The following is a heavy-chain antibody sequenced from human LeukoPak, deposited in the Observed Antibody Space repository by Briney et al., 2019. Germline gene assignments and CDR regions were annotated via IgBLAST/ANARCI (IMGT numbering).Heavy chain of an antibody. J-gene: IGHJ4*02. CDR2: IYYSGST. V-gene: IGHV4-39*01. D-gene: IGHD4-23*01. CDR1: GGSISSSSYY. CDR3: ARYDYGGNSGDY. Sequence: PSETLSLTCTVSGGSISSSSYYWGWIRQPPGKGLEWIGSIYYSGSTYYNPSLKSRVTISVDTSKNQFSLKLSSVTAADTAVYYCARYDYGGNSGDYWGQGTLVTVSS.